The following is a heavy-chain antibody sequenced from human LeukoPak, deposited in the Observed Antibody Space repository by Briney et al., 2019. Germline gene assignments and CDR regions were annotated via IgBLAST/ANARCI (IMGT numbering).Heavy chain of an antibody. Sequence: GASVKVSCKASGYTFSSYGISWVRQAPGQGLEWRGWITPYNGNTNYAQKFQGRVTMTTDTSTSTAYMELGSLRCDDTAVYYCARENQWELRRALDYWGQGTLVTVSS. CDR3: ARENQWELRRALDY. CDR2: ITPYNGNT. D-gene: IGHD1-26*01. V-gene: IGHV1-18*01. CDR1: GYTFSSYG. J-gene: IGHJ4*02.